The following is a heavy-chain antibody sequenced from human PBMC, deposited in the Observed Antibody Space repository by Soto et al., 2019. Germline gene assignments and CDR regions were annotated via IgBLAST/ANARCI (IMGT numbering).Heavy chain of an antibody. CDR2: SRSKANSYTT. J-gene: IGHJ4*02. D-gene: IGHD2-2*01. CDR3: ARVYCYSASCSYSFDY. CDR1: GFIFSDHY. V-gene: IGHV3-72*01. Sequence: GGSLRLSCAASGFIFSDHYMDWVRQAPGKGLEWVGRSRSKANSYTTEYAGSVKGRFTISSDDSKKSFYLQMSSLKTEDTAVYYCARVYCYSASCSYSFDYWGQGTLVTVSS.